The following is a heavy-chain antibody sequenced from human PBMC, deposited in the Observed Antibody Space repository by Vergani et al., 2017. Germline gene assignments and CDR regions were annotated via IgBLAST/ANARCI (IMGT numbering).Heavy chain of an antibody. D-gene: IGHD2-15*01. CDR2: ISGSGGST. CDR1: GFTFSSYA. V-gene: IGHV3-23*01. J-gene: IGHJ4*02. CDR3: ASGEEEGSGGSCXHHY. Sequence: EVQLLESGGGLVQPGGSLRLSCAASGFTFSSYAMSWVRQAPGKGLEWVSAISGSGGSTYYADSVKGRFTISGDNSKNTLYLQMNSLRAEDTAVYYCASGEEEGSGGSCXHHYWGQGTLVTVSS.